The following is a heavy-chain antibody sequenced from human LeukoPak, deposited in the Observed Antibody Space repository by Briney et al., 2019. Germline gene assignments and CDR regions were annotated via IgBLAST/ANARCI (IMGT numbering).Heavy chain of an antibody. V-gene: IGHV3-9*01. CDR1: GFSFDDYA. D-gene: IGHD6-19*01. J-gene: IGHJ4*02. CDR2: ISYNGGSV. Sequence: GGSLRLSCAASGFSFDDYAMHWVRQAPGKGLEWVSGISYNGGSVDYVDSVKGRFTISRDNGKNSLYLQMNSLRPEDTALYYCAKDREDTSGRYSFDYWGQGTLVTVSS. CDR3: AKDREDTSGRYSFDY.